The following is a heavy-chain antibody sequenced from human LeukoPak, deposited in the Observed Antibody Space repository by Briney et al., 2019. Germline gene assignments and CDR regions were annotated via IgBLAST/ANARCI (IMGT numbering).Heavy chain of an antibody. D-gene: IGHD3-9*01. J-gene: IGHJ3*02. Sequence: TSETLSLTCAVSGGSISSSNWWSWVRQPPGKGLEWIGEIYHSGSTNYNPSLKSRVTISVDKSKNQFSLKLSSVTAADTAVYYCARDGDYDILTGRLVPAHWGAPDDAFDIWGQGTMVTVSS. CDR2: IYHSGST. CDR3: ARDGDYDILTGRLVPAHWGAPDDAFDI. CDR1: GGSISSSNW. V-gene: IGHV4-4*02.